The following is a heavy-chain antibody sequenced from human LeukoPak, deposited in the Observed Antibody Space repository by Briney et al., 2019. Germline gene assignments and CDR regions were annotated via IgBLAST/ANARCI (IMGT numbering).Heavy chain of an antibody. CDR2: ISSSSSDI. CDR1: GFTFSSYS. D-gene: IGHD1-26*01. J-gene: IGHJ4*02. Sequence: KPGGSLRLSCAASGFTFSSYSMNWVRQAPGKGLEWVSSISSSSSDIYYADSVKGRFTISRDNAKNSLYLQMNSLRAEDTAVYYCAKLLPGIVGASRAEDYWGQGTLVTVSS. V-gene: IGHV3-21*01. CDR3: AKLLPGIVGASRAEDY.